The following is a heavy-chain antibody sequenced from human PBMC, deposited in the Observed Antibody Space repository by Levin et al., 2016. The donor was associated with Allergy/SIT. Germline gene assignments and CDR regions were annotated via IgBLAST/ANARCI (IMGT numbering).Heavy chain of an antibody. J-gene: IGHJ6*02. CDR2: IIPIFGTA. CDR3: ARARERIAAGTTTAKRDYGMDV. D-gene: IGHD6-13*01. V-gene: IGHV1-69*13. CDR1: GGTFSSYA. Sequence: SVKVSCKASGGTFSSYAISWVRQAPGQGLEWMGGIIPIFGTANYAQKFQGRVTITADESTSTAYMELSSLRSEDTAVYYCARARERIAAGTTTAKRDYGMDVWGQGTTVTVSS.